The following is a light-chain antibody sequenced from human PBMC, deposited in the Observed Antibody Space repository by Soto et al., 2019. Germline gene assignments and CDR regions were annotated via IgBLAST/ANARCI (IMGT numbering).Light chain of an antibody. CDR3: QQYRDNWT. V-gene: IGKV1-5*03. J-gene: IGKJ1*01. CDR1: QSISSW. CDR2: KAS. Sequence: DIQMTQSPSTLSASVGDRVTITCRASQSISSWLAWYQQKPGTDPKLLIYKASTLQSGVPSRFSGSGSGTEFTLTISSLQPDDSATYYCQQYRDNWTFGQGTKVEIK.